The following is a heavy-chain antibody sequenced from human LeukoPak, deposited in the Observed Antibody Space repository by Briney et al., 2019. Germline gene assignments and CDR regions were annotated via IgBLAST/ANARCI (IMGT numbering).Heavy chain of an antibody. CDR1: GYTFTGYY. Sequence: ASVKVSCKASGYTFTGYYTHWVRQAPGQGLEWMGRINPNSGGTNYAQKFQGRVTMTRDTSISTAYMELSRLRSDDTAVYYCARDVDIVATDFDYWGQGTLVTVSS. CDR2: INPNSGGT. V-gene: IGHV1-2*06. CDR3: ARDVDIVATDFDY. D-gene: IGHD5-12*01. J-gene: IGHJ4*02.